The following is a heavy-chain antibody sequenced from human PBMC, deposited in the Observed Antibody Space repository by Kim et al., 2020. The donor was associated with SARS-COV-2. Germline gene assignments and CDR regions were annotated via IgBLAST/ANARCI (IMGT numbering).Heavy chain of an antibody. Sequence: ASVKVSCKASGYTFTSYGISWVRQAPGQGLEWMGWISAYNGNTNYAQKLQGRVTMTTDTSTSTAYMELRSLRSDDTAVYYCARGRRSSPIYYYGMDVWGQGTTVTVSS. D-gene: IGHD6-13*01. CDR2: ISAYNGNT. J-gene: IGHJ6*02. V-gene: IGHV1-18*01. CDR1: GYTFTSYG. CDR3: ARGRRSSPIYYYGMDV.